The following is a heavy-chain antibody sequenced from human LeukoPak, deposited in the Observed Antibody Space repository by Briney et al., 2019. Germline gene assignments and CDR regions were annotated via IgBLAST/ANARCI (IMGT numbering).Heavy chain of an antibody. J-gene: IGHJ5*02. CDR1: GFTFSSYW. CDR2: IKQDGSEK. CDR3: ARDAYYGPENWFDP. Sequence: GGSLRLSGAASGFTFSSYWMSWVRQAPGKGLEWVANIKQDGSEKYYVDSVKGRFTISRDNAKNSLYLQMNSLRAEDTAVYYCARDAYYGPENWFDPWGQGTLVTVSS. D-gene: IGHD3-10*01. V-gene: IGHV3-7*03.